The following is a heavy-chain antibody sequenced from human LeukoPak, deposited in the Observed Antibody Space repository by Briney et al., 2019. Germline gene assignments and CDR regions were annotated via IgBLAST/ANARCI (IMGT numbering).Heavy chain of an antibody. Sequence: SQTLSLTCAISGVSVSSINGAWNWIRQSPSRGLEWLGRTYYRSRWYYDYAVSMQGRITINADTSKNQFSLQMSSVTPEDSAVYYCARDLSNTGWYTFDYWGQGTLVTVSS. J-gene: IGHJ4*02. CDR3: ARDLSNTGWYTFDY. D-gene: IGHD6-19*01. CDR1: GVSVSSINGA. CDR2: TYYRSRWYY. V-gene: IGHV6-1*01.